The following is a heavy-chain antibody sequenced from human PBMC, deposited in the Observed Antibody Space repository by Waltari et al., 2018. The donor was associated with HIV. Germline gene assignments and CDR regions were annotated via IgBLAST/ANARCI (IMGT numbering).Heavy chain of an antibody. V-gene: IGHV1-8*01. CDR2: INPKSHNA. J-gene: IGHJ4*02. CDR3: ARLGGGIWSGYRLRRDHYYFDY. CDR1: GYTFINYD. D-gene: IGHD3-3*01. Sequence: QVQLVQSGAEVKKPGASVRVSCKAAGYTFINYDIIWVRQATGQGLEWMGWINPKSHNAADATKFQDRGTMTRNTSITPAYMELSSLGSEDTGLYFCARLGGGIWSGYRLRRDHYYFDYWGQGTLVTVSS.